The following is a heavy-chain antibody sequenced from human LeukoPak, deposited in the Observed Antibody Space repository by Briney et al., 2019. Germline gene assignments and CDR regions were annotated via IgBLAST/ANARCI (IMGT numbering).Heavy chain of an antibody. CDR1: GYSFTSYW. CDR3: ARRHCSSTSCYSAFDY. CDR2: IYPGDSDT. Sequence: GESLKISCKGSGYSFTSYWIGWVRQMPGKGLEWMGIIYPGDSDTRYSPSFQGQVTISADKSISTAYLQWSSPKASDTAMYYCARRHCSSTSCYSAFDYWGQGTLVTVSS. D-gene: IGHD2-2*01. J-gene: IGHJ4*02. V-gene: IGHV5-51*01.